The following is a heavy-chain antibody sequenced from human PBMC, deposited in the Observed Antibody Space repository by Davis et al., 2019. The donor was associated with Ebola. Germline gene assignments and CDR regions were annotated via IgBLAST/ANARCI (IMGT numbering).Heavy chain of an antibody. V-gene: IGHV3-23*01. D-gene: IGHD3-9*01. Sequence: GESLKISCAASGFTFSNYAMSWVRQAPGKGLEWVSTISGSGGSTYYADSVKGRFTISRDNSKNTLDLQMNSLRADDTAVYYCAKEGYFDWLLHFDYWGQGTLVTVSS. CDR1: GFTFSNYA. CDR3: AKEGYFDWLLHFDY. CDR2: ISGSGGST. J-gene: IGHJ4*02.